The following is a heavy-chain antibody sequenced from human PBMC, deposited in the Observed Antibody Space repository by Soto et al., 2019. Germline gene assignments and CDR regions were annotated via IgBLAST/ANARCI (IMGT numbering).Heavy chain of an antibody. CDR3: ATSFITTIGTTA. Sequence: EVQLVESGGGLVQPGGSLRLSCAASGFTFSNFGINWVRQAPGKGLEWVSHISSSRTTIYYAESVKGRFTISRDNAKNSLYLQMSSLRGEDTAVYYCATSFITTIGTTAWGQGTLVTVSS. D-gene: IGHD1-1*01. CDR2: ISSSRTTI. J-gene: IGHJ4*02. CDR1: GFTFSNFG. V-gene: IGHV3-48*01.